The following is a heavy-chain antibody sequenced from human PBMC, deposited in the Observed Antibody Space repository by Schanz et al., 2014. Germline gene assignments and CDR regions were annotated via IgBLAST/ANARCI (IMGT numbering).Heavy chain of an antibody. D-gene: IGHD3-16*02. J-gene: IGHJ4*02. V-gene: IGHV3-64*01. CDR3: ARDNRYYLFDY. CDR2: ISSKGDMT. Sequence: EVQLVESGGGWVQPGGSLRLSCAASGFSFSSYAMGWVRQARGKGLEYVSSISSKGDMTFYGNSVKGRFTISRDNSKNTLYLQLGSLSAEDTAVYFCARDNRYYLFDYWGQGALVTVSS. CDR1: GFSFSSYA.